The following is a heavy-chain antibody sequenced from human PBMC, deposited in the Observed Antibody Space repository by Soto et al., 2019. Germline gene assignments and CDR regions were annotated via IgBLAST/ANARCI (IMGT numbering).Heavy chain of an antibody. V-gene: IGHV4-31*03. D-gene: IGHD3-10*01. CDR3: ARGGSYYGSGSYYWFDP. J-gene: IGHJ5*02. CDR2: IYYSGST. CDR1: GGSISSGGYY. Sequence: PSETLSLTCTVSGGSISSGGYYWSWIRQHPGKGLEWIGYIYYSGSTYYNPSLKSRATISVDTSKNQFSLKLSSVTAADTAVYYCARGGSYYGSGSYYWFDPWGQGTMVTVSS.